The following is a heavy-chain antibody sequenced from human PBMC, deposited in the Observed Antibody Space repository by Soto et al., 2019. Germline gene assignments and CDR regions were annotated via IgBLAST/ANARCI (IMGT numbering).Heavy chain of an antibody. CDR3: ARGGRILTGYYRTLRCFDY. Sequence: SETLSLTCAVYGGSFSGYYWSWIRQPPGKGLEWIGEINHSGSTNYNPSLKSRVTISVDTSKNQFSLKLSSVTAADTAVYYCARGGRILTGYYRTLRCFDYWGQGTLVTVSS. D-gene: IGHD3-9*01. J-gene: IGHJ4*02. CDR1: GGSFSGYY. CDR2: INHSGST. V-gene: IGHV4-34*01.